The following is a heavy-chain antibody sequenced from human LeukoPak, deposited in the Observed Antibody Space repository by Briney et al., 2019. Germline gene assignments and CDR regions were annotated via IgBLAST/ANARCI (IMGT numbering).Heavy chain of an antibody. CDR3: ARDPGSHNSSGWYDY. CDR1: GFTFSSYG. D-gene: IGHD6-19*01. V-gene: IGHV3-48*04. CDR2: ISYSSSTI. J-gene: IGHJ4*02. Sequence: GGSLRLSCAASGFTFSSYGMHWVRQAPGKGLECVSYISYSSSTIYYADSVKGRFTISRDNAKNSLYLQMNSLRAEDTAVYYCARDPGSHNSSGWYDYWGQGTLVTVSS.